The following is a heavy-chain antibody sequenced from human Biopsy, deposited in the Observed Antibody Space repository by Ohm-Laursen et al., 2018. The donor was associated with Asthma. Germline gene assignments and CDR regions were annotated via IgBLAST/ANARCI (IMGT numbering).Heavy chain of an antibody. CDR3: ARYKRGYSYGYAGVFDY. J-gene: IGHJ4*02. CDR2: IISSRSTI. Sequence: GSLRLSCTASGFTFSSYSMNWVRQAPGKGLEWVSYIISSRSTIYYADSVKGRFTISRDNAKNALYLQMNSLRHEDTAVYYCARYKRGYSYGYAGVFDYWGQGTMVTVSS. V-gene: IGHV3-48*02. CDR1: GFTFSSYS. D-gene: IGHD5-18*01.